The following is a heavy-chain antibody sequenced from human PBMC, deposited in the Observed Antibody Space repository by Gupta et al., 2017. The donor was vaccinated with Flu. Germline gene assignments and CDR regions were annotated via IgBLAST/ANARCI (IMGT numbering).Heavy chain of an antibody. Sequence: QVQLQESGPGLVKASETLSLTCTVSGGSIGTYYWIWIRQSPGKGLEWIGYIYYSGSTNYNPSLKSRVTISLDTPKNQFSLKLTSVTAADTAIYYCARGTRLTGKGYGMDVWGQGTTVTVSS. J-gene: IGHJ6*02. V-gene: IGHV4-59*01. D-gene: IGHD3-9*01. CDR3: ARGTRLTGKGYGMDV. CDR2: IYYSGST. CDR1: GGSIGTYY.